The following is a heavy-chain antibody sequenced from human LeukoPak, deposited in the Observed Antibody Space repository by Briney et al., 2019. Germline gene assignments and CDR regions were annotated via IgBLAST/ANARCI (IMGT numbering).Heavy chain of an antibody. D-gene: IGHD3-10*01. CDR2: IESKTDGGTT. CDR1: GFTFSSYA. CDR3: TTYGSGRKFDY. Sequence: GGSLRLSCAASGFTFSSYAMSWVRQAPGKGLEWVGRIESKTDGGTTDYAAPVKGRFTISRDDSTNTLYLQMNSLKSEDTAVHYCTTYGSGRKFDYWGQGILVTVSS. V-gene: IGHV3-15*04. J-gene: IGHJ4*02.